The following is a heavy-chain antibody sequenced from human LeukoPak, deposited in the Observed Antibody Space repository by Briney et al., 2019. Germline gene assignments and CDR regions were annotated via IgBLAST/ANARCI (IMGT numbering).Heavy chain of an antibody. D-gene: IGHD3-22*01. CDR1: GGTFISHA. V-gene: IGHV1-69*04. CDR3: ASYYYDSSGYYYPLDY. Sequence: SVKVSCKASGGTFISHAISWVRQAPGQGLEWMGRIIPIFGIANYAQKFQGRVTITADKSTSTAYMELSSLRSEDTAVYYCASYYYDSSGYYYPLDYWGQGTLVTVSS. CDR2: IIPIFGIA. J-gene: IGHJ4*02.